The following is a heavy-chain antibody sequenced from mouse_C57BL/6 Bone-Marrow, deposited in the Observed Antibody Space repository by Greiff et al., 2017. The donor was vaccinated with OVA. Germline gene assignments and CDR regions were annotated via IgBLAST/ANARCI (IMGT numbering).Heavy chain of an antibody. V-gene: IGHV14-4*01. CDR1: GFNIKDDY. CDR2: IDPENGDT. Sequence: VQLQQSGAELVRPGASVKLSCTASGFNIKDDYMHWVKHRPEQGLEWIGWIDPENGDTEYASKFQGKATITADTSSNTAYLQLSSLTSEDTAVYYCTKRGFDYWGQGTTLTVSS. CDR3: TKRGFDY. J-gene: IGHJ2*01.